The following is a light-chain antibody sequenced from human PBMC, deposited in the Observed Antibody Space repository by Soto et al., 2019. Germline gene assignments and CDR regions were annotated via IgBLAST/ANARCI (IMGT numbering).Light chain of an antibody. CDR3: SSFTSNTTDV. V-gene: IGLV2-18*02. Sequence: QSALTQPPSVSGSPGQSVAVSCTGTSSDVGSYNRVSWYQQPPGTAPKLIIYEVSNRPSGVPDRFSGSKSGNTASLTISGLQAEDEADYYCSSFTSNTTDVFGAGTKLTVL. CDR1: SSDVGSYNR. J-gene: IGLJ1*01. CDR2: EVS.